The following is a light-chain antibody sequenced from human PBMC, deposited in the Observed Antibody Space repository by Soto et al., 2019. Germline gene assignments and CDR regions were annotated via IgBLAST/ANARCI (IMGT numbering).Light chain of an antibody. Sequence: DIVMTQSPNSLAVSLGARATINCKSSQSVLYSADNKNYLAWYQQKPGQPPKLLIYWASTRESGVPDRFSGSGSGTDFTLTISRLQAEDVAVYYCQHYYTTPLTFGGGTKVEIK. V-gene: IGKV4-1*01. CDR3: QHYYTTPLT. CDR1: QSVLYSADNKNY. CDR2: WAS. J-gene: IGKJ4*01.